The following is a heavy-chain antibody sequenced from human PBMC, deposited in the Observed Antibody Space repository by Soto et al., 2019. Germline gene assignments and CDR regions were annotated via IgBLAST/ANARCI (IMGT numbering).Heavy chain of an antibody. V-gene: IGHV3-15*01. D-gene: IGHD3-22*01. J-gene: IGHJ4*02. CDR1: GFTFSNAW. CDR2: IKSKTDGGTT. CDR3: TTDLRYYDSSVRVYFAY. Sequence: PGGSLRLSCAASGFTFSNAWMSWVRQAPGKGLEWVGRIKSKTDGGTTDYAAPVKGRFTISRDDSKNTLYLQMNSLKTEDTAVYYCTTDLRYYDSSVRVYFAYWGQGPLVTVSS.